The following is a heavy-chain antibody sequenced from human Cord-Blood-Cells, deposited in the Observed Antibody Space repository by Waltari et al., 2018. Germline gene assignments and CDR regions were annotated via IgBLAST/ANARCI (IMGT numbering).Heavy chain of an antibody. D-gene: IGHD3-22*01. J-gene: IGHJ2*01. V-gene: IGHV1-18*01. CDR1: GYTFTSYG. CDR2: ISAYNGNT. Sequence: QVQXXXSGAXVKKPGASVXXSCXASGYTFTSYGISWVXQAPGQGLEWMGWISAYNGNTNXAQKLQGRVSMTTDTSTXXXYMXXRSLRSDDTAVYYCARVDYYYDSRXYFXLXGRGTLVTVSS. CDR3: ARVDYYYDSRXYFXL.